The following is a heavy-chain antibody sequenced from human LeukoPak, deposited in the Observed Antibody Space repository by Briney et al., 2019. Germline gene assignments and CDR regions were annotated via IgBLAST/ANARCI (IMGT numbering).Heavy chain of an antibody. CDR3: RGYCGGDCLTTSDI. CDR2: ISHDGSNK. CDR1: GFTFSIYA. J-gene: IGHJ3*02. Sequence: GGSLRLSCAASGFTFSIYAMHWVRQAPGKGLEWVAVISHDGSNKYYADSVKGRFTISRDKSKNMAYLQMDSLRAEDTAMYYCRGYCGGDCLTTSDIWGRGTMVTVSS. V-gene: IGHV3-30-3*01. D-gene: IGHD2-21*02.